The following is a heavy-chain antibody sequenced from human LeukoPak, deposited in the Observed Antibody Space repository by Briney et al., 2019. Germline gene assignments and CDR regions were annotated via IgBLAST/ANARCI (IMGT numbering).Heavy chain of an antibody. Sequence: GGSLRLSCAAYRFTFGGYGMSWLRQAPGKGLEWVCSISGSGGSTHYADSVKGRFTISRDNSKNALFLQMNSLRAEDTAVYYCAKDRDEGFGELLPVVFDYWGQGTRVTVSS. CDR2: ISGSGGST. CDR1: RFTFGGYG. V-gene: IGHV3-23*01. D-gene: IGHD3-10*01. CDR3: AKDRDEGFGELLPVVFDY. J-gene: IGHJ4*02.